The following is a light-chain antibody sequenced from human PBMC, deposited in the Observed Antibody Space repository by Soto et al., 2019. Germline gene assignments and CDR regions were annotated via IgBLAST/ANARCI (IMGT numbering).Light chain of an antibody. CDR2: SAS. V-gene: IGKV3-20*01. CDR3: HQHAASPLT. CDR1: QSVGNNY. Sequence: EVTLSQSLGTLSLSPGERATLSCRASQSVGNNYLAGFQQKPGQAPRLLIFSASSRATGIPDRFSGSGSGTDFTLTISGLEPEDFAVYYCHQHAASPLTFSGGTMVDIK. J-gene: IGKJ4*01.